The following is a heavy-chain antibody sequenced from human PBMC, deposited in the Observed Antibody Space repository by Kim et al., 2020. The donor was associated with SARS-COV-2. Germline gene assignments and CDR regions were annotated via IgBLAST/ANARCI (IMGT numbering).Heavy chain of an antibody. CDR3: ATVVFYYDAGYFKN. CDR2: IYSGGNT. Sequence: GGSLRLSCAASGYTVTYSYMGWVRQAPGKGLEWVSFIYSGGNTIYADSVKGRLIISRDHSKNTLYLQMNSLRAEDTAVYYCATVVFYYDAGYFKNWGQGTLVIVSP. V-gene: IGHV3-66*01. J-gene: IGHJ1*01. D-gene: IGHD3-22*01. CDR1: GYTVTYSY.